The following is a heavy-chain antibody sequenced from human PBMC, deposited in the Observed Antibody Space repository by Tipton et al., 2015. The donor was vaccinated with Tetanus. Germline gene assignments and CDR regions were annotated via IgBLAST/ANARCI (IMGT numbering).Heavy chain of an antibody. J-gene: IGHJ4*02. D-gene: IGHD4-17*01. CDR2: IKQDGSEK. V-gene: IGHV3-7*04. Sequence: SLRLSCAASGFTFSSFWMSWVRQAPGKGLEWVANIKQDGSEKYYVDSVKGRFTVSRDNAKSSVYLQMNSLRAEDTAVYYCARGTVRDYWGQGTLVTVSS. CDR3: ARGTVRDY. CDR1: GFTFSSFW.